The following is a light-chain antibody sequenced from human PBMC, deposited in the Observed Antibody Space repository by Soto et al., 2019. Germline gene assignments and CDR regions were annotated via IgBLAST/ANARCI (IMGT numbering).Light chain of an antibody. J-gene: IGLJ1*01. CDR3: SSYTTSSSYF. CDR2: DVS. Sequence: QSALTQPASVSGSPGQSITISCTGTSSDVGSYNLVSWYQQHPGKAPKLMIYDVSDRPSGVSNRFSGSKSGNTASLTISGLQAEDEADYYCSSYTTSSSYFFGTGTKLTVL. CDR1: SSDVGSYNL. V-gene: IGLV2-14*02.